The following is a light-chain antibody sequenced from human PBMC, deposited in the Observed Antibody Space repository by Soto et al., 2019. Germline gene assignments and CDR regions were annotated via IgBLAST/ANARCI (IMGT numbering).Light chain of an antibody. V-gene: IGKV3-20*01. J-gene: IGKJ3*01. CDR2: GAS. CDR1: QSVSNNY. CDR3: QQYGTSPFT. Sequence: EIVLTQSPGTLSLSPGERATLSCRASQSVSNNYLAWYQQKPGQAPRLLISGASNRATGIPDRFSGSGSGTDFTLAISRLEPEDLAVYYCQQYGTSPFTFGPGTKVDTK.